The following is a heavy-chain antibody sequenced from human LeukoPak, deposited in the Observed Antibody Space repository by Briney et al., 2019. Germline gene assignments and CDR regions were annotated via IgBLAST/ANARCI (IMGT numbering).Heavy chain of an antibody. CDR3: ARSRYNWNYYYYYMDV. Sequence: ASVKVSCKASGYTFTGHYMHWVRQAPGQGLEWMGWINTNTGNPTYAQGFTGRFVFSLDTSVSTAYLQISSLKAEDTAVYYCARSRYNWNYYYYYMDVWGKGTTVTVSS. V-gene: IGHV7-4-1*02. CDR2: INTNTGNP. CDR1: GYTFTGHY. D-gene: IGHD1-20*01. J-gene: IGHJ6*03.